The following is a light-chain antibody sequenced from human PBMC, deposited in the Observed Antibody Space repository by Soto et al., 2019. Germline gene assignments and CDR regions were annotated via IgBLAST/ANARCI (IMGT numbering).Light chain of an antibody. Sequence: EIVFTQSPATLSLSPGERATLSCRASQSVSSYLAWYQQKPGQAPRLLIYDASNRATGIPARFSGSGSGTDFTLTISSLEHEDFAVHYCQQRSNWPLITFGQGTRLEIK. CDR3: QQRSNWPLIT. CDR2: DAS. V-gene: IGKV3-11*01. CDR1: QSVSSY. J-gene: IGKJ5*01.